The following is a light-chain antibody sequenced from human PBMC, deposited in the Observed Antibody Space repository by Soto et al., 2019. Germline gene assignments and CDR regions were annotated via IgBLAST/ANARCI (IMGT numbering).Light chain of an antibody. V-gene: IGLV1-40*01. CDR3: QSYDSSLSAII. Sequence: QSVLTQPPSVSGAPGQRVTISCTGSSSNIGAGSDVHWYQQLPGTAPKLLIYGNINRPSGVPDRFSASRSGTSASLAITGLQAEDEADYYCQSYDSSLSAIIFGGGTKVTVL. CDR1: SSNIGAGSD. CDR2: GNI. J-gene: IGLJ2*01.